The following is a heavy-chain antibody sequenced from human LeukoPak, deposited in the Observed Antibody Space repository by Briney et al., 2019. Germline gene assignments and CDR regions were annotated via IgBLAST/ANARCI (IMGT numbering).Heavy chain of an antibody. Sequence: GESLKISCKGSGYTFSNHWIGWVRQMPGRGLEWMGTIYPGDSDTRYSPSFQGQVTISADKSITTAYIQWSSLKASDTAMYFCAKSGGSRPLYFDYWGQGALVTVSS. CDR3: AKSGGSRPLYFDY. D-gene: IGHD2-15*01. CDR2: IYPGDSDT. V-gene: IGHV5-51*01. J-gene: IGHJ4*02. CDR1: GYTFSNHW.